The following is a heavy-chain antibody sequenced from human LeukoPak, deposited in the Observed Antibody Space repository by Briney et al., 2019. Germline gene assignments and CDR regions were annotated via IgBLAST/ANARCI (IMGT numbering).Heavy chain of an antibody. D-gene: IGHD3-10*01. Sequence: ASVKVSCKASGYTFTSYDINWVRQVTGQGLEWMGWMNPNSGDTGYPQKLQGRVTMTRDTSITTANMELSSLRSEDTAVYYCARSGFGSGISFDLWGQGTLVTVPS. V-gene: IGHV1-8*01. CDR1: GYTFTSYD. CDR3: ARSGFGSGISFDL. CDR2: MNPNSGDT. J-gene: IGHJ5*02.